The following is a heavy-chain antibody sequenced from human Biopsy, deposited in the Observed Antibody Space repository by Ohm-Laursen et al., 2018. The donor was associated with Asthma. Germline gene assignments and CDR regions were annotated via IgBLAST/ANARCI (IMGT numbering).Heavy chain of an antibody. CDR2: IKHDGSEK. CDR3: ARTFHFWSPYHAEHYQL. CDR1: GFTFGDYW. J-gene: IGHJ1*01. Sequence: SLRLSCAASGFTFGDYWMSWVRQVPGKGLEGVANIKHDGSEKNHVDSLKGRFTISRDNAKNSLYLQMNNLRAEDTAVYYCARTFHFWSPYHAEHYQLWGQGTLVTVSS. V-gene: IGHV3-7*01. D-gene: IGHD3-3*02.